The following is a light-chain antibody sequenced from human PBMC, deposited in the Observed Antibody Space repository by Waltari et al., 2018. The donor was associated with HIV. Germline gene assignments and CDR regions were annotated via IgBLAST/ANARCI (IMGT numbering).Light chain of an antibody. CDR3: SSYAGRDIRVV. CDR1: DSDIGSTNF. V-gene: IGLV2-8*01. J-gene: IGLJ2*01. CDR2: EVN. Sequence: ALTQPPSASGSPGQSVTISCTGGDSDIGSTNFVPWYQQHPGKAPKLMLYEVNKRPSGVSHRFSGAKFGSVASLTVSGLQADDEADYYCSSYAGRDIRVVFGGGTKLTVL.